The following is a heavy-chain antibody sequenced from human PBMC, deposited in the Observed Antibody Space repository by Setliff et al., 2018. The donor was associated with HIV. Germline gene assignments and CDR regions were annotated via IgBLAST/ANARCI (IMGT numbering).Heavy chain of an antibody. V-gene: IGHV1-3*01. J-gene: IGHJ4*02. CDR3: AREEMSMWLPEYFFDF. Sequence: ASVKVSCKASGYSFTGYYMHWVRQAPGQGLEWVGWISAGGHQTKYSEKFQGRVTFTGDTSASTTYMELSSLRSEDTAVYYCAREEMSMWLPEYFFDFWGQGTLVTVSS. D-gene: IGHD5-12*01. CDR2: ISAGGHQT. CDR1: GYSFTGYY.